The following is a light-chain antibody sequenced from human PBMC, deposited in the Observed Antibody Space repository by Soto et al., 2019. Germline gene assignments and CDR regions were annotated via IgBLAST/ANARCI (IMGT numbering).Light chain of an antibody. Sequence: QSVLTQPASVSGFLGQSITMSCTGSSSDVGTFNLVSWFQQHPGKAPKLLIFEGTTRPSGVSDRFSGSKSGNTASLTISGLQAEDEADYHCCSYAGTRTSWVFGTGTKVTVL. CDR1: SSDVGTFNL. CDR2: EGT. V-gene: IGLV2-23*01. CDR3: CSYAGTRTSWV. J-gene: IGLJ1*01.